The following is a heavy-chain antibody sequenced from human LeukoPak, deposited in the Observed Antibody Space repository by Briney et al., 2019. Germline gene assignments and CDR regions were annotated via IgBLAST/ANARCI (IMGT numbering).Heavy chain of an antibody. V-gene: IGHV3-15*01. D-gene: IGHD6-19*01. CDR3: SSGWHRDR. CDR2: IKSKTDGGTT. CDR1: GLTFSDAW. J-gene: IGHJ5*02. Sequence: PGGSLRLSCAASGLTFSDAWMTWVRQAPGKGLEWVGRIKSKTDGGTTDYAAPVEGRFTISRDDSKNTLYLQMNSLKTEDSAVYYCSSGWHRDRRGQGTLVTVPS.